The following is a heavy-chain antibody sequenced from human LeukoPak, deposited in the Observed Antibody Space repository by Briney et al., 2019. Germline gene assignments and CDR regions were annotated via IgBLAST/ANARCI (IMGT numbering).Heavy chain of an antibody. Sequence: PGGSLRLSCAASGFTFSSYSMNWLRQAPGTGLEWVSYISSSSSTIYYADSVKGRFTISRDNAKNSLYLQMNSLRAEDTAVYYCARLDDYGDYVLWGQRTLVTVSS. CDR2: ISSSSSTI. V-gene: IGHV3-48*01. CDR1: GFTFSSYS. J-gene: IGHJ1*01. D-gene: IGHD4-17*01. CDR3: ARLDDYGDYVL.